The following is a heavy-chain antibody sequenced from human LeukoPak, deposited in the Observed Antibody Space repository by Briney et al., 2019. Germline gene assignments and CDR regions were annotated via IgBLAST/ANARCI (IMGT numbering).Heavy chain of an antibody. D-gene: IGHD3-22*01. CDR3: ARGPYYYDSSGNFDY. J-gene: IGHJ4*02. V-gene: IGHV4-61*02. CDR1: GDSISSGDYY. CDR2: IYTSGST. Sequence: SETLSLTCTVSGDSISSGDYYWSWIRQPAGKGLEWIGRIYTSGSTNYNPSLKSRVTISVDMSKNQFSLKLSSVTAADTAVYCCARGPYYYDSSGNFDYWGQGTLVTVSS.